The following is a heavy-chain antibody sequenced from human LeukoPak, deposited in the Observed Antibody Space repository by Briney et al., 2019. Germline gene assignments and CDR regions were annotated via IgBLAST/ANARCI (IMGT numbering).Heavy chain of an antibody. Sequence: PSETLSLTCAVYGGSFSGYYWSWIRQPPGKGLEWIGEINHSGSTNYNPSLKSRVTISVDTSKNQFSLKLSSVTAADTAVYYCARGLLRRRYYDSSGYYWFDYWGQGTLVTVSS. CDR2: INHSGST. D-gene: IGHD3-22*01. CDR1: GGSFSGYY. J-gene: IGHJ4*02. CDR3: ARGLLRRRYYDSSGYYWFDY. V-gene: IGHV4-34*01.